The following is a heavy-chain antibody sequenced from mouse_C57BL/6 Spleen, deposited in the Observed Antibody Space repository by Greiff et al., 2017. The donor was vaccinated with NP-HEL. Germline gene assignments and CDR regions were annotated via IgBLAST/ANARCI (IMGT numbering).Heavy chain of an antibody. V-gene: IGHV1-22*01. D-gene: IGHD1-1*01. CDR2: INPNNGGT. J-gene: IGHJ2*01. Sequence: VQLKESGPELVKPGASVKMSCKASGYTFTDYNMHWVKQSHGKSLEWIGYINPNNGGTSYNQKFKGKATLTVNKSSSTAYMELRSLTSEDSAVYYCARATTVVAHWGQGTTLTVSS. CDR3: ARATTVVAH. CDR1: GYTFTDYN.